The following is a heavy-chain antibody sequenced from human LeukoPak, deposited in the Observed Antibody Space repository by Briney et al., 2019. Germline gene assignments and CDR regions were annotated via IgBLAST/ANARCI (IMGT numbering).Heavy chain of an antibody. CDR3: ATQIQLWSSDAFDI. Sequence: ASVKVSCKVSGYTLTELSMHWVRQAPGKGLEWMGGFDPEDGETIYAQKFQGRVTMTEDTSTDTAYMELSSLRSEDTAVYYCATQIQLWSSDAFDIWGQGTMVTVSS. J-gene: IGHJ3*02. V-gene: IGHV1-24*01. CDR2: FDPEDGET. CDR1: GYTLTELS. D-gene: IGHD5-18*01.